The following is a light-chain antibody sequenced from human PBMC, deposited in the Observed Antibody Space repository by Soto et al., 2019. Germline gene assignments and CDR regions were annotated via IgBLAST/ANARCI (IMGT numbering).Light chain of an antibody. J-gene: IGKJ4*01. CDR3: QQYTKWPLT. CDR1: QSVYNN. V-gene: IGKV3-15*01. CDR2: FAS. Sequence: EIVMTQSPATLSVSPGEKATLSCRASQSVYNNLAWYQQKPGQAPRLLIYFASTRATGIPARFSGSGSGTEVSLTISSLQSEDFALYYCQQYTKWPLTFGGGTKVETK.